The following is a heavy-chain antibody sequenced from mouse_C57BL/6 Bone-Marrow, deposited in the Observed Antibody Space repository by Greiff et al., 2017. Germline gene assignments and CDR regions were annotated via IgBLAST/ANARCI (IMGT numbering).Heavy chain of an antibody. D-gene: IGHD4-1*02. CDR1: GYTFTDYY. V-gene: IGHV1-19*01. J-gene: IGHJ2*01. CDR3: ARGTSTGSYFDY. CDR2: INPYNGGT. Sequence: EVQLQQSGPVLVKPGASVKMSCKASGYTFTDYYMNWVKQSHGKSLEWIGVINPYNGGTSYNQKFKGKATLTVDKSSSTAYLELNSLTSEDSAVYYCARGTSTGSYFDYWGQGTTLTVSS.